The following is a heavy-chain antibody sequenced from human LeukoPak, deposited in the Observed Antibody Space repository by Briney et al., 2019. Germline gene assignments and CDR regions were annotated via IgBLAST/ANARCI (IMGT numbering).Heavy chain of an antibody. Sequence: PGRSLRLSCAASGFTFSNYWMSWGRQAPGKGLEWVANIKQDGSETYYVDSVTGRFTISRDNAKNSLSLQMNSLRAEDTAVYYCAREGNRRSFDYWGQGTLVTVSS. CDR2: IKQDGSET. D-gene: IGHD2/OR15-2a*01. CDR3: AREGNRRSFDY. J-gene: IGHJ4*02. CDR1: GFTFSNYW. V-gene: IGHV3-7*01.